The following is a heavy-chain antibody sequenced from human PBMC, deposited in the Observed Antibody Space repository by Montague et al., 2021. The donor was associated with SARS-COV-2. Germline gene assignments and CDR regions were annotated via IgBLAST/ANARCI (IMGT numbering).Heavy chain of an antibody. D-gene: IGHD6-19*01. CDR3: ARLSGWGIVCLVAVPRKNCCFDV. J-gene: IGHJ2*01. CDR1: GGSFSDYY. Sequence: SETLSLTCAVYGGSFSDYYWTWIRQPPGKGLEWIGETDHSGTTNYNPSLKSRLSISVDASKNQFSLTLNSVTAADTAVYYCARLSGWGIVCLVAVPRKNCCFDVWGRGTLVTVSA. V-gene: IGHV4-34*01. CDR2: TDHSGTT.